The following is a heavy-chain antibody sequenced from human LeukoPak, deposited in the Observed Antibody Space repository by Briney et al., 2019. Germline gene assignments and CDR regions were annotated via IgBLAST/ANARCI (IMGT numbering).Heavy chain of an antibody. CDR3: ARDWSADY. J-gene: IGHJ4*02. V-gene: IGHV3-23*01. Sequence: GGSLRLSCTASGFTLSSYAMTWVRQAPGKGLEWVSAMGGSGDSPKYADSVKGRFTMSRDSSKNMVYLQMNSLRPEDTAVYYCARDWSADYWGQGTPVTVSS. CDR1: GFTLSSYA. CDR2: MGGSGDSP.